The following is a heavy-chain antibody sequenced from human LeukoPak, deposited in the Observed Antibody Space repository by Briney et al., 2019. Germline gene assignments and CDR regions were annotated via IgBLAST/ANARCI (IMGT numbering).Heavy chain of an antibody. V-gene: IGHV3-53*01. CDR1: GFTVSSNY. D-gene: IGHD5-18*01. CDR2: IYSGGST. J-gene: IGHJ4*02. Sequence: GGSLRLSCAASGFTVSSNYMSWVRQAPGKGLEWVSVIYSGGSTYYADSVKGRFTISRDNSKNTLYLQMNSLRAEDTAVYYCARAEYTHGYDYWGQGTLVTVSS. CDR3: ARAEYTHGYDY.